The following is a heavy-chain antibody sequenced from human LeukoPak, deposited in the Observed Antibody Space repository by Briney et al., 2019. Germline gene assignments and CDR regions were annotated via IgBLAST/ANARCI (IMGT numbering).Heavy chain of an antibody. CDR1: GFSFSSYE. CDR2: ISSSGSVI. D-gene: IGHD3-3*01. CDR3: ARDNDFWSGYPFDY. V-gene: IGHV3-48*03. Sequence: GGSLRLSCAASGFSFSSYEMNWVRQAPGKGLEWVSYISSSGSVIYYADSVKGRFTISRDNAKNSLYLQMNSLRAEDTAVYYCARDNDFWSGYPFDYWGQGTLVTVSS. J-gene: IGHJ4*02.